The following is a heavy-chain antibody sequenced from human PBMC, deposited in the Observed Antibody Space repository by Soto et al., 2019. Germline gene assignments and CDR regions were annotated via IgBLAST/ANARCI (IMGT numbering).Heavy chain of an antibody. CDR2: INHSGST. CDR3: ARALLRYFDWSPSSWFDP. CDR1: GGSFSGYY. D-gene: IGHD3-9*01. V-gene: IGHV4-34*01. J-gene: IGHJ5*02. Sequence: SETLSLTCAVYGGSFSGYYRSWIRQPPGKGLEWIGEINHSGSTNYNPSLKSRVTISVDTSKNQFSLKLGSVTAADTAVYYCARALLRYFDWSPSSWFDPWGQGTLVTVSS.